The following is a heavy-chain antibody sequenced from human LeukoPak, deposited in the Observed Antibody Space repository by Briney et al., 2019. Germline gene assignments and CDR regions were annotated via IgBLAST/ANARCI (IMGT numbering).Heavy chain of an antibody. CDR1: GFTFSSYA. Sequence: GGSLRLSCAASGFTFSSYAMSWVRQAPGKGLEWVSSISCSGGSTYYADYVKGRFTISRDNSKNTLYLQMNTLRAEDRAVYYCVRYDYVWGSYFVDYWGQGNRVTVSS. V-gene: IGHV3-23*01. J-gene: IGHJ4*02. CDR3: VRYDYVWGSYFVDY. D-gene: IGHD3-16*01. CDR2: ISCSGGST.